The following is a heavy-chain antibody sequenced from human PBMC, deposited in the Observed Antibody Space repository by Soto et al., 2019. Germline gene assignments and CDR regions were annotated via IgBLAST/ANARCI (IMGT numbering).Heavy chain of an antibody. J-gene: IGHJ6*02. CDR2: ISYDGSNK. V-gene: IGHV3-30-3*01. CDR1: GFTFSSYA. D-gene: IGHD2-2*01. Sequence: PGGSLRLSCAASGFTFSSYAMHWVRQAPGKGLEWVAVISYDGSNKYYADSVKGRFTISRDNSKNTLYLQMNSLRAEDTAVYYCARVGETSASTYYYYGMDVWGQGTTVTVSS. CDR3: ARVGETSASTYYYYGMDV.